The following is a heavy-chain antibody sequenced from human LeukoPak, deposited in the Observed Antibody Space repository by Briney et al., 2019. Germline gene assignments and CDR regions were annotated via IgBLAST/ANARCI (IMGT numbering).Heavy chain of an antibody. Sequence: SETLSLTCTVSDGSISSYYWSWIRQPPGKGLEWIGYIYYSGSTNYNPSLKSRVTISVDTSKNQFSLKLSSVTAADTAVYYCARGGYSSGWYYFDYWGQGTLVTVSS. CDR1: DGSISSYY. J-gene: IGHJ4*02. D-gene: IGHD6-19*01. V-gene: IGHV4-59*01. CDR3: ARGGYSSGWYYFDY. CDR2: IYYSGST.